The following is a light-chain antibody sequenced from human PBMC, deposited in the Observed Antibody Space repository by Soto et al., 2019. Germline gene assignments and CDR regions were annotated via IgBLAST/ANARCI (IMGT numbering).Light chain of an antibody. V-gene: IGKV1-9*01. CDR1: QDISNY. Sequence: DIQMTQTPSSLSASVGDRVTITCQASQDISNYLNWYQQKPGKAPKLLIYKASTLQSGVPSRFSGSGSGTDFTLTISSLQPEDFATYYCQQLNTYPLIFGGGSKADIK. CDR3: QQLNTYPLI. J-gene: IGKJ4*01. CDR2: KAS.